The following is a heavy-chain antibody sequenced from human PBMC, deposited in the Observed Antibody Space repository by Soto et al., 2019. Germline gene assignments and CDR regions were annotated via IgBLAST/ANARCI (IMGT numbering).Heavy chain of an antibody. V-gene: IGHV1-69*02. D-gene: IGHD3-22*01. Sequence: GASVKVSCKASGGTFSSYTISWVRQAPGQGLKWMGRIIPILGIANYAQKFQGRVTITADKSTSTAYMELSSPRSEDTAVYYCARAVYYDSSEFFDYWGQGTLVTISS. CDR3: ARAVYYDSSEFFDY. CDR1: GGTFSSYT. CDR2: IIPILGIA. J-gene: IGHJ4*02.